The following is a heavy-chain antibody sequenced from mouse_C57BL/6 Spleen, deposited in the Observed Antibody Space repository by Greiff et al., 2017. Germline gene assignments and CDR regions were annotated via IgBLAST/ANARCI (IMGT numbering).Heavy chain of an antibody. V-gene: IGHV1-59*01. CDR2: IDPSDSYT. J-gene: IGHJ2*01. CDR1: GYTFTSYW. D-gene: IGHD2-3*01. CDR3: AVDGYYLDY. Sequence: QVQLQQPGAELVRPGTSVKLSCKASGYTFTSYWMHWVKQRPGQGLEWIGVIDPSDSYTNYNQKFKGKATLTVDTSSSTAYMQLSSLTSEDSAVYYCAVDGYYLDYWGQGTTLTVSS.